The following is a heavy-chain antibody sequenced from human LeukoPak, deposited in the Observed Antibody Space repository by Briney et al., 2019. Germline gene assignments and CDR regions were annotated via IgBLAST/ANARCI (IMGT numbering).Heavy chain of an antibody. CDR1: GFTFSNYW. Sequence: GSLRLSCAASGFTFSNYWMSWVRRAPGKGLEWVANIKQDGSETYYVDSVRGRFTISRDNAKKSLYLQMNSLRAEDTAVYYCARDFWGAYRADYFDYWGQGTLVTVSS. J-gene: IGHJ4*02. CDR2: IKQDGSET. V-gene: IGHV3-7*01. CDR3: ARDFWGAYRADYFDY. D-gene: IGHD3-3*01.